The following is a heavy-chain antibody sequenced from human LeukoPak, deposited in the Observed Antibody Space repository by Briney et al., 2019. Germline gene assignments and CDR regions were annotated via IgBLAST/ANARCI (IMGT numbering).Heavy chain of an antibody. Sequence: PGGSLRLSCAASGFMFRSYGMHWARQAPGKGLEWVAVIWYDGSNKYYTDSVKGRFTISRDNSNNTLYLQMNSLRVDDTAVYYCARGHVRGYSYGFGYWGQGSLVTVSS. CDR3: ARGHVRGYSYGFGY. J-gene: IGHJ4*02. CDR2: IWYDGSNK. V-gene: IGHV3-33*08. CDR1: GFMFRSYG. D-gene: IGHD5-18*01.